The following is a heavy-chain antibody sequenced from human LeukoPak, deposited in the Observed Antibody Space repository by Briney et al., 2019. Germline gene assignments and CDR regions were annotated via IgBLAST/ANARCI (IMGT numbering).Heavy chain of an antibody. D-gene: IGHD3-10*01. V-gene: IGHV4-39*01. Sequence: PSETLSLTCTVSGGSISSNSYYWGWIRQPPGQGLEWIGSIYYSGSTYYNPSLKSRVTISVDTSKNQFSLKLSSVTAADTAVYYCARQSVLLWFGEGWGQGTLVTVSS. CDR1: GGSISSNSYY. J-gene: IGHJ4*02. CDR3: ARQSVLLWFGEG. CDR2: IYYSGST.